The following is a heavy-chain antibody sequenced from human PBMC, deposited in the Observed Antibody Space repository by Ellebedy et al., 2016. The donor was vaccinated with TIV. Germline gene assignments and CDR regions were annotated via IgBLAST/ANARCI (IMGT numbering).Heavy chain of an antibody. CDR3: ARLVVIPPHFDY. CDR1: GGSIGNYY. V-gene: IGHV4-4*07. Sequence: MPSETLSLTCTVSGGSIGNYYWSWIRQPAGKGLEWIGRIYTTGRTIYSPSLKSPVSISVDTSHNQFSLRLTSVTAADTAVYYCARLVVIPPHFDYWGQGALVTVSS. J-gene: IGHJ4*02. D-gene: IGHD3-9*01. CDR2: IYTTGRT.